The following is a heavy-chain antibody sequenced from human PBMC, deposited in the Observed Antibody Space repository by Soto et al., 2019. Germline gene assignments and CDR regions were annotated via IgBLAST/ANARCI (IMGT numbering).Heavy chain of an antibody. V-gene: IGHV3-23*01. D-gene: IGHD6-19*01. Sequence: EVQLWESGGGLVQPGGSLRLSCDASGFTFINCAMSWVRQATGTGLEWVSVISGTWRSTFYSYSVEGRFTISRDNSKNTVYLQMNSLRAEDTAVYYCAKGNTSGWYFFDYWGQGTLVTVAS. CDR3: AKGNTSGWYFFDY. CDR1: GFTFINCA. J-gene: IGHJ4*02. CDR2: ISGTWRST.